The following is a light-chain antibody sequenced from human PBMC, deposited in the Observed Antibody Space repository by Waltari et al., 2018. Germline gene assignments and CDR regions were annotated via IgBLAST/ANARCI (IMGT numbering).Light chain of an antibody. CDR3: QQLHRAPLT. CDR2: WAY. V-gene: IGKV4-1*01. J-gene: IGKJ4*01. CDR1: QSLFHTSNKKNN. Sequence: DILMTQSPESLTVSLGERATINCKSSQSLFHTSNKKNNLAWYQKKPGQPPKLLRYWAYSRESGVPVRFGGSGSGTDVTLSIDSLQAGDVAVYYCQQLHRAPLTLGGGTTVEIK.